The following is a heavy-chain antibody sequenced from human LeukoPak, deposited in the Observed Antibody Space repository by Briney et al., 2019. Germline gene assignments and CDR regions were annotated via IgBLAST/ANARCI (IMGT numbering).Heavy chain of an antibody. CDR3: AKDFGNIVVVPAAADY. J-gene: IGHJ4*02. CDR1: GFTFSSYA. Sequence: PGGSLRLSCAASGFTFSSYAMSWVRQAPGKGLEWVSAISGSGGSTYYADSVKGRFTISRDNSKNTLYLQMNSLRAEDTAVYYCAKDFGNIVVVPAAADYWGQGTLVTVSS. V-gene: IGHV3-23*01. CDR2: ISGSGGST. D-gene: IGHD2-2*01.